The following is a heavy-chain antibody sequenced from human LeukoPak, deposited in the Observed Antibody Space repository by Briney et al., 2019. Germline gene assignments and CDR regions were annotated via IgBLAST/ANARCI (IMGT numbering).Heavy chain of an antibody. V-gene: IGHV4-61*09. J-gene: IGHJ6*03. CDR2: IYSGGST. D-gene: IGHD3-16*01. CDR3: GRANYYGDTRCHGYYYMDV. CDR1: GGTINSGTYY. Sequence: SETLTLTCTVSGGTINSGTYYWTWIWQPAGKGLESIGHIYSGGSTNYNPALKSRLTISVDTSKKQFSLKLSSVTAADTAVYYCGRANYYGDTRCHGYYYMDVWGKGTTVTASS.